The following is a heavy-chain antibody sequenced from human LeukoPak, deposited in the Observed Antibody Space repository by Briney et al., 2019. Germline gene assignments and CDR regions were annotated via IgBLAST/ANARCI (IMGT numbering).Heavy chain of an antibody. D-gene: IGHD3-9*01. J-gene: IGHJ5*02. Sequence: ASVKVSCKASGYTFTSYDINWVRQATGQGLEWMGWMNPNSGNTGYAQKFQGRVTMTRNTSRSTAYMELSSLRSEDTAVYYCARMSDILTGYYGVWFDPWGQGTLVTVSS. CDR3: ARMSDILTGYYGVWFDP. CDR1: GYTFTSYD. CDR2: MNPNSGNT. V-gene: IGHV1-8*01.